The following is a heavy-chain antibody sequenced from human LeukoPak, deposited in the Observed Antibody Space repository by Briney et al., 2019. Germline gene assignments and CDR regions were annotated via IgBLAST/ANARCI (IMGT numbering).Heavy chain of an antibody. Sequence: PGRSLRLSCAASGFTFSSYGMHWVRQAPGKGLEWVAVISYDGSNKYYADSVKGRFTISRDNSKNTLYLQMNSLRAEGTAVYYCATDAYSSSSWFDYWGQGTLVTVSS. V-gene: IGHV3-30*03. CDR3: ATDAYSSSSWFDY. CDR1: GFTFSSYG. D-gene: IGHD6-6*01. J-gene: IGHJ4*02. CDR2: ISYDGSNK.